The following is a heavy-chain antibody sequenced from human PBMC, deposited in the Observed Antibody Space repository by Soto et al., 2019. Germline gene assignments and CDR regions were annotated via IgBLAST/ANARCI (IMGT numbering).Heavy chain of an antibody. Sequence: GGSLRLSCAASGFTFSSYAMSWVRQAPGKGLEWVSAISGSGGSTYYADSVKGRFTISRDNSKNTLYLQMNSLRAEDTAVYYCAKERGAGRFGEFDYFDYWGQGTLVTVSS. V-gene: IGHV3-23*01. J-gene: IGHJ4*02. CDR3: AKERGAGRFGEFDYFDY. CDR2: ISGSGGST. D-gene: IGHD3-10*01. CDR1: GFTFSSYA.